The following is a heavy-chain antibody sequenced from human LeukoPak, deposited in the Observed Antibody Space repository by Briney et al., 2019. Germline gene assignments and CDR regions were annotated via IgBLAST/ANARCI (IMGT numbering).Heavy chain of an antibody. Sequence: PSETLSLTCTVSGGSISSGSYYWSWIRQPAGKGLEWIGRIYTSGSTNYNPSLKSRVTVSVDTSKNLFSLKLSSVTAADTAVYYCARRLLGYCSGGSCYSGYFQHWGQGTLVTVSS. CDR3: ARRLLGYCSGGSCYSGYFQH. J-gene: IGHJ1*01. CDR1: GGSISSGSYY. V-gene: IGHV4-61*02. D-gene: IGHD2-15*01. CDR2: IYTSGST.